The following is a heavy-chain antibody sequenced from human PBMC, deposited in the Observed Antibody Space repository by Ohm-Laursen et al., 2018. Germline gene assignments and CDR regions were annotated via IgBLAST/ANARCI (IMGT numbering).Heavy chain of an antibody. J-gene: IGHJ3*02. CDR3: TRERGSRLDAFDI. CDR2: IRSKAYGGTT. Sequence: SLRLSCTASGFTFSNAWMSWVRQAPGKGLEWVGFIRSKAYGGTTEYAASVKGRFTISRDDSKSIAYLQMNSLKTEDTAVYYCTRERGSRLDAFDIWGQGTMVTVSS. CDR1: GFTFSNAW. V-gene: IGHV3-49*04. D-gene: IGHD3-16*01.